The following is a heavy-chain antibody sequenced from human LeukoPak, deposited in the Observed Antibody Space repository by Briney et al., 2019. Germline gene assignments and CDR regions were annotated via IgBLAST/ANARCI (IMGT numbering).Heavy chain of an antibody. Sequence: GGSLRLSCAASGFTFSDYSINWVRQAPGKGLEWVSSISDSGSDTYYVDSVKGRFTISKDNSKNTLYLQMNSLKAEDTAVYYCAKRVPYSSSSVYFDYWGQGTLVTVSS. V-gene: IGHV3-23*01. CDR2: ISDSGSDT. CDR3: AKRVPYSSSSVYFDY. J-gene: IGHJ4*02. CDR1: GFTFSDYS. D-gene: IGHD6-6*01.